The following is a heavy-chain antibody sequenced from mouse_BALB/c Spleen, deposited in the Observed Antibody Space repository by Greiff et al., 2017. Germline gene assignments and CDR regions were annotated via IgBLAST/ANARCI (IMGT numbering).Heavy chain of an antibody. J-gene: IGHJ4*01. Sequence: EVKLQESGGGLVQPGGSLRLSCATSGFTFTDYYMSWVRQPPGKALEWLGFIRNKANGYTTEYSASVKGRFTISRDNSQSILYLQMNTLRAEDSATYYCARDMMDYWGQGTSVTVSS. CDR1: GFTFTDYY. CDR2: IRNKANGYTT. CDR3: ARDMMDY. V-gene: IGHV7-3*02.